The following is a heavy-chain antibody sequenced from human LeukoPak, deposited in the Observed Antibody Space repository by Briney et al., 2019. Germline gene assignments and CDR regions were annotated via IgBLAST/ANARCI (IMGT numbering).Heavy chain of an antibody. CDR3: VRVRDGYNSLDY. V-gene: IGHV3-21*01. Sequence: GGSLRLSCAASGFTFSSYSMNWVRQAPGKGLEWASSISGSSSYIYYADSVKGRFTISRDNAKNSLYLQMNSLRAEDTAVYYCVRVRDGYNSLDYWGQGTLVTVSS. CDR1: GFTFSSYS. D-gene: IGHD5-24*01. CDR2: ISGSSSYI. J-gene: IGHJ4*02.